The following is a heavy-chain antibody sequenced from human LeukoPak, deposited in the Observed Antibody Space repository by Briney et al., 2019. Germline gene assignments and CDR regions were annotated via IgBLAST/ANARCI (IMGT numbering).Heavy chain of an antibody. J-gene: IGHJ3*02. D-gene: IGHD2-15*01. CDR1: GYSFTSYW. V-gene: IGHV5-51*01. CDR2: IYPGDSDT. Sequence: HGESLKISCKGSGYSFTSYWIGWVRQMPGKGLEWMGIIYPGDSDTRYSPSFQGQVTISADKSIGTAYLQWSSLKASDTAMYYCASASVEVVLDAFDIWGQGTMVTVSS. CDR3: ASASVEVVLDAFDI.